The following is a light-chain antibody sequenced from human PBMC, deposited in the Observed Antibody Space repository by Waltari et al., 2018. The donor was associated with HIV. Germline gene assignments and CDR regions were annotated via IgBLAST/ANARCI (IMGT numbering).Light chain of an antibody. CDR2: RNS. V-gene: IGLV1-44*01. Sequence: QSVLTQPPSASGTPAPTVTISCSRVRSNLGSYRFNWYQHLPEMAPKLISFRNSKRPSGVPDRFSASKSGNSASLAISGLQAEDEADYYCASWDDSLNGYVVGTGTRVTVL. CDR1: RSNLGSYR. J-gene: IGLJ1*01. CDR3: ASWDDSLNGYV.